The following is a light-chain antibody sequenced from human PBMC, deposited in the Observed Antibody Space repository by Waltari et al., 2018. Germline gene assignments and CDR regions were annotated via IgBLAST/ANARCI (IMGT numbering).Light chain of an antibody. CDR3: SSYTTSDVVV. J-gene: IGLJ2*01. CDR1: NSDVGTYNY. V-gene: IGLV2-14*03. CDR2: DFS. Sequence: QSALTQPTSVSGSPGQSIPISCTGCNSDVGTYNYVSWYQQYPGKAPKLVIHDFSSRPSGTSYRFSGSKSGNTASLTISGLQAEDEADYYCSSYTTSDVVVFGGGTKVTVL.